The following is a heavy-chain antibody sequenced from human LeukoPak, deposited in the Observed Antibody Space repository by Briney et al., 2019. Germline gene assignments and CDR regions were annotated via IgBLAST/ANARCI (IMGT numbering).Heavy chain of an antibody. CDR2: IKQDGSEK. Sequence: GGSLRLSCAASGFTLSSYWMSWVRQAPGKGLEWVANIKQDGSEKYYVDSVKGRFTISRDNAKNSLYLQMDSLRAEDTAVYYCARRVRFGEILYDYWGQGTLVTVSS. V-gene: IGHV3-7*01. CDR1: GFTLSSYW. CDR3: ARRVRFGEILYDY. D-gene: IGHD3-10*01. J-gene: IGHJ4*02.